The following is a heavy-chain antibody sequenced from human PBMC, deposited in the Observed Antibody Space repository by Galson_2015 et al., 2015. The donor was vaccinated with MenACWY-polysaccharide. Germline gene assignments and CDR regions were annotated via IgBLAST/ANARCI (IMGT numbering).Heavy chain of an antibody. V-gene: IGHV3-15*01. Sequence: SLRLSCAASGFTFSNAWMSWVRQAPGKGLEWVGRIKSKTDGGTTDYAAPVKGRFTISRDDSKNTLYLQMNSLKTEDTAVYYCTTALDPYYYDSSGYYSYRYPFDYWGQGTLVTVSS. CDR1: GFTFSNAW. J-gene: IGHJ4*02. D-gene: IGHD3-22*01. CDR2: IKSKTDGGTT. CDR3: TTALDPYYYDSSGYYSYRYPFDY.